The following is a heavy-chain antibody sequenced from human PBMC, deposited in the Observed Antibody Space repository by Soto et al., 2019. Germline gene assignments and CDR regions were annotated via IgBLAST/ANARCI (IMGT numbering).Heavy chain of an antibody. Sequence: PGWSLRLSCAASGFTFSSYSMNWVRQAPGKGLEWVSYISSSSSTIYYADSVKGRFTISRDNAKNSLYLQMNSLRAEDTAVYYCARGAYYDDSSGLSYWGQGTLVTVSS. CDR2: ISSSSSTI. CDR1: GFTFSSYS. CDR3: ARGAYYDDSSGLSY. D-gene: IGHD3-22*01. J-gene: IGHJ4*02. V-gene: IGHV3-48*01.